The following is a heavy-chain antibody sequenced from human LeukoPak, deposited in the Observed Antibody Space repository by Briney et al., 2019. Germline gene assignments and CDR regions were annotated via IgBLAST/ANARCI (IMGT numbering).Heavy chain of an antibody. CDR1: GFTFSSFG. Sequence: GGSLRLSCAASGFTFSSFGMSWVRQTPGKGLEYVSAISYNGGSTYYADSVKGRFTISRDNSKNTLYLQMGSLIPEDMGVYYCARRFAAQLAFVDVWGKGTTVTISS. D-gene: IGHD3-3*02. V-gene: IGHV3-64*02. CDR3: ARRFAAQLAFVDV. CDR2: ISYNGGST. J-gene: IGHJ6*04.